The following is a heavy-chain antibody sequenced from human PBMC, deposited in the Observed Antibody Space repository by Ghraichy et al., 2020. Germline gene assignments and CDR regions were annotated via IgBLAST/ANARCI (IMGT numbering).Heavy chain of an antibody. V-gene: IGHV4-34*01. CDR1: GGSFSGYY. Sequence: SETLSLTCAVYGGSFSGYYWSWIRQPPGKGLEWIGEINHSGSTNYNPSLKSRVTISVDTSKNQFSLKLSSVTAADTAVYYCARGRFRRPGITMVQGVIIDYWGQGTLVTVSS. J-gene: IGHJ4*02. D-gene: IGHD3-10*01. CDR3: ARGRFRRPGITMVQGVIIDY. CDR2: INHSGST.